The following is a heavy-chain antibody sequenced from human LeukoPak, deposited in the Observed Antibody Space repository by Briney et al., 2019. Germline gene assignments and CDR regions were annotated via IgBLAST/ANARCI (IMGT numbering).Heavy chain of an antibody. V-gene: IGHV4-34*01. CDR2: INHSGST. D-gene: IGHD1-7*01. CDR1: GGSFSGYY. J-gene: IGHJ3*02. Sequence: KPSETLSLTCAVYGGSFSGYYWSWIRQPPGEGLEWIGEINHSGSTNYNPSLKSRVTISVDTSKNQFSLKLSSVTAADTAVYYCARKRKSEIREVNGITGTTHAFDIWGQGTMVTVSS. CDR3: ARKRKSEIREVNGITGTTHAFDI.